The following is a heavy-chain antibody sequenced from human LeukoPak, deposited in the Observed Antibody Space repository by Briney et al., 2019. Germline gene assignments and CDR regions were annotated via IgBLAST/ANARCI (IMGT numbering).Heavy chain of an antibody. V-gene: IGHV3-23*01. D-gene: IGHD3-22*01. Sequence: GGSLRLSCAASGFTFSSYAMSWVRQAPGKGLEWVSAISGSGGSTYYADSVKGRFTISRDNSKNTLYLQMNSLRAEDTAVYYCASQMSYYYDSSGYYNYWGQGTLVTVSS. CDR3: ASQMSYYYDSSGYYNY. J-gene: IGHJ4*02. CDR2: ISGSGGST. CDR1: GFTFSSYA.